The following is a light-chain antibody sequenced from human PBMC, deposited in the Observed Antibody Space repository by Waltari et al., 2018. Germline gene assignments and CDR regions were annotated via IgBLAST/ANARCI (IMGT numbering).Light chain of an antibody. CDR1: QTISSD. Sequence: EIVMTQSPATLSVSPGETVTLSCRASQTISSDLAWYQQRLGQAPRLLIYDAYTRATGIPARFSGGGSGTEFTLTISRLQYEDFAVYFCQQYNNWPPYTFGQGTKLEIK. V-gene: IGKV3-15*01. J-gene: IGKJ2*01. CDR2: DAY. CDR3: QQYNNWPPYT.